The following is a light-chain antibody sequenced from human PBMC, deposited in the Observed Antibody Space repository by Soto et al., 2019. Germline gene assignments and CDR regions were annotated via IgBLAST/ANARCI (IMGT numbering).Light chain of an antibody. CDR1: SSDVGGYNC. Sequence: QSALTQPPSASGSPGQSVTISCTGTSSDVGGYNCVSWYQQHPGKAPKLMIYEVSKRPSGVPDRFSGSKSGNTASLTVSGLQAEDEADYYCSSYAGSHIPVGLGGGTKVPVL. J-gene: IGLJ2*01. V-gene: IGLV2-8*01. CDR2: EVS. CDR3: SSYAGSHIPVG.